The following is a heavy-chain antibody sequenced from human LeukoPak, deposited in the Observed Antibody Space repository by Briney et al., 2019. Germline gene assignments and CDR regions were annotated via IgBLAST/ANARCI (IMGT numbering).Heavy chain of an antibody. CDR1: GGSISSYY. V-gene: IGHV4-59*01. CDR3: ARSLGYYYYMDV. J-gene: IGHJ6*03. D-gene: IGHD3-16*01. Sequence: SETLSLTCTVSGGSISSYYWSWIRQPPGKGLEWIGYIYYSGSTNYNPSLKSRVTISVDTSKNQFSLKLSSVTAADTAVYYCARSLGYYYYMDVWGKGTTVTVSS. CDR2: IYYSGST.